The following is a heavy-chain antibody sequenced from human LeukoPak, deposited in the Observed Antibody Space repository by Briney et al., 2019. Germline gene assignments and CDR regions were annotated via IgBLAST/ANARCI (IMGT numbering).Heavy chain of an antibody. V-gene: IGHV3-23*01. CDR2: TSGSGGST. CDR3: ARESRYYDSSGYYLDY. Sequence: GGSLRLSCAASGFTFSSYAMSWVRQAPGKGLEWVSGTSGSGGSTYYADSVKGRFTISRHNSKNTLYLQMNSLRAEDTAVYYCARESRYYDSSGYYLDYWGQGTLVTVSS. D-gene: IGHD3-22*01. CDR1: GFTFSSYA. J-gene: IGHJ4*02.